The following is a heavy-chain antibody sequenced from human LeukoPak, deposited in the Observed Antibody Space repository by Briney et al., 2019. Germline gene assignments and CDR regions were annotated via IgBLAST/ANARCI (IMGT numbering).Heavy chain of an antibody. J-gene: IGHJ4*02. CDR2: IYYSWST. CDR1: GDSISSYY. D-gene: IGHD3-10*01. Sequence: SETLSLTCTVSGDSISSYYWCWIRQPPPTGLEWIGYIYYSWSTNYNPSLNSRATISVDTSTNQFSLKLSSVTAADTAVYYCARRFSGAADYWGQGTLVTVSS. V-gene: IGHV4-59*08. CDR3: ARRFSGAADY.